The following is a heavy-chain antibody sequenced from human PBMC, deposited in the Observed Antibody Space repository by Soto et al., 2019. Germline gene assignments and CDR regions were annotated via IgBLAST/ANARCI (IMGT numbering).Heavy chain of an antibody. CDR1: GGSYSGYY. CDR3: ARGQRGMGYYYYYMDV. D-gene: IGHD3-16*01. CDR2: INHSGST. Sequence: SETLSLTCAVYGGSYSGYYWSWICQPPGKGLEWIGEINHSGSTNYNPSLKSRVTISVDTSKNQFSLKLSSVTAADTAVYYCARGQRGMGYYYYYMDVSGKGTTVTVSS. V-gene: IGHV4-34*01. J-gene: IGHJ6*03.